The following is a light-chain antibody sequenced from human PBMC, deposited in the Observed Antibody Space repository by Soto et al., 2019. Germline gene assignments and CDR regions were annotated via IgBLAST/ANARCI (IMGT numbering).Light chain of an antibody. J-gene: IGLJ1*01. CDR1: SSNIGSNT. CDR3: AACHYSRSGYA. CDR2: RNK. V-gene: IGLV1-44*01. Sequence: GRSSNIGSNTVTWYQQLPGTAPQLLIYRNKQRPSGVPDRFSWPQSGPSAARAIRGPQSDFEADYYCAACHYSRSGYAFAPVTKVTVL.